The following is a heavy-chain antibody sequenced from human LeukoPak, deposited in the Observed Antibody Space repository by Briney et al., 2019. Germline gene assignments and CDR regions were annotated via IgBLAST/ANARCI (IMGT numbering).Heavy chain of an antibody. J-gene: IGHJ4*02. V-gene: IGHV4-34*01. D-gene: IGHD3-22*01. Sequence: PSETLSLTCAVYGGSFSGYYWSWIRQPPGKGLEWIGEINHSGSTNYNPSLKSRVTISVDTSKNHFSLKLSSVTAADTAVYYCARLHYYDGSGYYGDYWGQGTLVTVSS. CDR1: GGSFSGYY. CDR2: INHSGST. CDR3: ARLHYYDGSGYYGDY.